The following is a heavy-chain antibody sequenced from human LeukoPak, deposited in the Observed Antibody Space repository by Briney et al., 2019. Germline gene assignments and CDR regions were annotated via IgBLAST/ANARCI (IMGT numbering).Heavy chain of an antibody. Sequence: SVKVSCKASGGTFSGSAITWVRQAPGQGLEWMGRIIPVLNITSYAQKFQGSVTITADTSTSTVYMELSSLRSEETAVYYCARDQGLTAPPPYGLDVWGQGTTVIVSS. J-gene: IGHJ6*02. CDR3: ARDQGLTAPPPYGLDV. D-gene: IGHD5-18*01. CDR1: GGTFSGSA. V-gene: IGHV1-69*04. CDR2: IIPVLNIT.